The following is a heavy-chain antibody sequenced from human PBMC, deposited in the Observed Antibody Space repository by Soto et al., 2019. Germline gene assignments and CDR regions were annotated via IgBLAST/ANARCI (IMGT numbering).Heavy chain of an antibody. CDR1: GYTFSRYG. CDR3: AKNGQPPYYYYGMDV. CDR2: VSGYNGDT. J-gene: IGHJ6*02. Sequence: ASVKVSCKASGYTFSRYGISWVRQAPGQGLEWMGWVSGYNGDTKYAQKVQGRVTMTIDTSTYTAYMELRSLTSDDTAKYSCAKNGQPPYYYYGMDVWG. D-gene: IGHD2-8*01. V-gene: IGHV1-18*01.